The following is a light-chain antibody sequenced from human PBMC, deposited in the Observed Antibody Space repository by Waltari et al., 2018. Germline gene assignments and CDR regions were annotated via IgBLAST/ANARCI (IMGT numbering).Light chain of an antibody. V-gene: IGKV4-1*01. CDR1: QRLLSSSNNKNY. J-gene: IGKJ4*01. CDR3: QQYYTSPLT. Sequence: IVMTQSPDSLGVSLGERATINCRSSQRLLSSSNNKNYLAWDQQKPGQPPRLLMYWASLRESGVPERFSGSGSATDFTLTISSLQAEDVAVYYCQQYYTSPLTFGGGTKVEIK. CDR2: WAS.